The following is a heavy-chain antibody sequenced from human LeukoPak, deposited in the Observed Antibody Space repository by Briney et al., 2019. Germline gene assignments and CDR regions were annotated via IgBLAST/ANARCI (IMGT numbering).Heavy chain of an antibody. V-gene: IGHV4-59*01. CDR1: GGSISSYY. CDR3: ARARRDGYNKTPDY. J-gene: IGHJ4*02. Sequence: PSXTLSLTCTVSGGSISSYYWSWIRQPPGKGLEWIGYIYYSGRTNYNPSLKSRVTISVDTSKNQFSLKLSSVTAADTAVYYCARARRDGYNKTPDYWGQGTLVTVSS. D-gene: IGHD5-24*01. CDR2: IYYSGRT.